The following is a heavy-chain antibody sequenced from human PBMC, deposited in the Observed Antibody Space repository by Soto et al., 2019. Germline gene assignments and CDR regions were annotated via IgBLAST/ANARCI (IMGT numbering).Heavy chain of an antibody. Sequence: ASVKVSCKASGYTFTSYGISWVRQAPGQGLEWMGWISAYNGNTNYAQKLQGRVTMTTDTSTSTAYMELRSLRSDDTAVYYCARTYCSGGSCYSPYFDYWGQGTLVTVSS. V-gene: IGHV1-18*01. CDR1: GYTFTSYG. CDR2: ISAYNGNT. D-gene: IGHD2-15*01. CDR3: ARTYCSGGSCYSPYFDY. J-gene: IGHJ4*02.